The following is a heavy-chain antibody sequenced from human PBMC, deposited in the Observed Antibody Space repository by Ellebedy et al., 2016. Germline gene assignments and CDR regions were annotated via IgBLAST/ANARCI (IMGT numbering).Heavy chain of an antibody. CDR2: VRGMVDGGTA. CDR3: TRSNSGTS. J-gene: IGHJ5*02. CDR1: GFVFTNAW. Sequence: GGSLRLSCAGSGFVFTNAWMNWFRQVPTKGLEWVGRVRGMVDGGTADYAPPVKDRFIISRDDSKQTVYLQMNRLKIEDTGIYYCTRSNSGTSWGQGTLVTVSS. V-gene: IGHV3-15*01. D-gene: IGHD1-26*01.